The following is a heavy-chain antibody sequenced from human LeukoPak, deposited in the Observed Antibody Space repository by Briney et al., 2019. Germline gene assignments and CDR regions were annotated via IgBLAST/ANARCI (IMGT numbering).Heavy chain of an antibody. J-gene: IGHJ3*01. CDR1: GGSISNPDYY. D-gene: IGHD6-19*01. CDR2: ASYRGSP. Sequence: SETLSLTCTVFGGSISNPDYYWGWIRQPSGKGLEWIGSASYRGSPYYNPSLVSRVTMSVDTSKSQFSLELRSVSAADTAVYYCVESTGWYHGFDVWGPGTRVAVSS. CDR3: VESTGWYHGFDV. V-gene: IGHV4-39*01.